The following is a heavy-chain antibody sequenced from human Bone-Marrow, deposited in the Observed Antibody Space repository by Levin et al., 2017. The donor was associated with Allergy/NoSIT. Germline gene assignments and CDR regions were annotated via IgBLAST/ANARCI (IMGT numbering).Heavy chain of an antibody. J-gene: IGHJ6*02. CDR1: GGMFNNYG. V-gene: IGHV3-30*03. D-gene: IGHD3-10*01. Sequence: GGSLRLSCAASGGMFNNYGMHLVRQAPDKGLEWVALISNDGRNAYYADSVKGRFTISRDNSRNTLYLYMNSLRLDDAAIYYGARDRDPSQNFYYGLDVWGQGTMVTVSS. CDR3: ARDRDPSQNFYYGLDV. CDR2: ISNDGRNA.